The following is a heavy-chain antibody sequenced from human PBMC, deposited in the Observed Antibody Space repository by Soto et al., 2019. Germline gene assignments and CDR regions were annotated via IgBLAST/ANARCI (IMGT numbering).Heavy chain of an antibody. J-gene: IGHJ6*02. CDR3: ARGGARPKDYYYYYGMDV. CDR1: GGTFSSYA. V-gene: IGHV1-69*13. CDR2: IIPIFGTA. Sequence: SVKVSCKASGGTFSSYAISWVRQAPGQGLEWMGGIIPIFGTANYAQKFQGRVTITADESTSTAYMELSSLRSEDTAVYYCARGGARPKDYYYYYGMDVWGQGTTVTVSS. D-gene: IGHD6-6*01.